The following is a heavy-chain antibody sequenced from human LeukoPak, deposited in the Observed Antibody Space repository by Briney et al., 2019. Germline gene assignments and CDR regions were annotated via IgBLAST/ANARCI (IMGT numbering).Heavy chain of an antibody. CDR3: ARDVGCFDY. V-gene: IGHV1-2*02. J-gene: IGHJ4*02. D-gene: IGHD1-26*01. CDR2: INPHSGGI. Sequence: ASVKVSCKASGYTLTGYYVHWVRQAPGQGLEWMGWINPHSGGINYAQNFQGRVTMTRDTSISTAYMELSRLRSDDTAVYYCARDVGCFDYWGQGTLVTVSS. CDR1: GYTLTGYY.